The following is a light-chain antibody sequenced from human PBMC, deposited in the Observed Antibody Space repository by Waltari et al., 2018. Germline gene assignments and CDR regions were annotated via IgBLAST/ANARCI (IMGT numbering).Light chain of an antibody. V-gene: IGKV3-20*01. Sequence: EIMLTQSPGTLSLSPGERATLSCRARQSISRSLAWYQQKPGQAPRLLIYDASSRATGIPDRFSGSGSGTDFSLTISRLEPEDFAVYYCQKYGSLPATFGQGTKVEIK. CDR1: QSISRS. CDR2: DAS. CDR3: QKYGSLPAT. J-gene: IGKJ1*01.